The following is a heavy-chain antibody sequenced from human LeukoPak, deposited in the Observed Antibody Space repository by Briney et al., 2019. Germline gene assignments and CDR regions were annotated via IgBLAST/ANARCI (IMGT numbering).Heavy chain of an antibody. V-gene: IGHV1-69*04. Sequence: GASVKLSCKASGGTFSSYAISWVRQAPGQGLEWMGRIIPILGIANYAQKFQGRVTITADKSTSTAYMELSSLRSEDTAVYYCARTMVRGVLKGYGMDVWGQRTTATVSS. CDR1: GGTFSSYA. CDR3: ARTMVRGVLKGYGMDV. CDR2: IIPILGIA. J-gene: IGHJ6*02. D-gene: IGHD3-10*01.